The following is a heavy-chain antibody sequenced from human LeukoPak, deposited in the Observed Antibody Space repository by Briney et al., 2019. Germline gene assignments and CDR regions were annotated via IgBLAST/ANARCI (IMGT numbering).Heavy chain of an antibody. Sequence: GGSLRLSCAASGLSFRNYAMSWVRQAPARGPAWVSSLRGNDETFYADSVKGRFTLSRDDSRNTVYLQLNNLRAEDTAIYYCARASWVSDPDAVRWGQGTQVTVSS. CDR1: GLSFRNYA. J-gene: IGHJ4*02. V-gene: IGHV3-23*01. D-gene: IGHD3-10*01. CDR2: LRGNDET. CDR3: ARASWVSDPDAVR.